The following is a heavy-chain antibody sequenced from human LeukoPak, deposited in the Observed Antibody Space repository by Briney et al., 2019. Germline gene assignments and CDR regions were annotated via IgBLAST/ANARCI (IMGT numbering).Heavy chain of an antibody. Sequence: ASVKVSCKASGYTFTGYYMHWVRQAPGQGLEWMGWINPNSGGTNYAQKFQGRVTMTRDTSISTAYMELSGLRSDDTAVYYCAICLLTGYYSNYWGQGTLVTVSS. V-gene: IGHV1-2*02. CDR3: AICLLTGYYSNY. J-gene: IGHJ4*02. CDR1: GYTFTGYY. D-gene: IGHD3-16*01. CDR2: INPNSGGT.